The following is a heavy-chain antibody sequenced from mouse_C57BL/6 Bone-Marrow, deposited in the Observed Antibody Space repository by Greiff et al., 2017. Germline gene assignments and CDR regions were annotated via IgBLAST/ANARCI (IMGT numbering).Heavy chain of an antibody. CDR3: TTLAHFDY. V-gene: IGHV14-4*01. CDR2: IDPENGDT. CDR1: GFNIKDDY. J-gene: IGHJ2*01. Sequence: EVQLQQSGAELVRPGASVKLSCTASGFNIKDDYMHWVKQRPEQGLEWIGWIDPENGDTEYASKFQGKATITADKSSNTAYLRLSSLTSEDTAVYYCTTLAHFDYWGQGTTLTVSS.